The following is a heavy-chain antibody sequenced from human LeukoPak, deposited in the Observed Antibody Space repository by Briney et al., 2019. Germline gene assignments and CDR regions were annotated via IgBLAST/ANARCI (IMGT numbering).Heavy chain of an antibody. V-gene: IGHV3-23*01. Sequence: GGSLRLSCAASGIPFSSYAMNWVRQAPGKRLEWVSGISGSGGSTYYADSVKGRFTISRDNSKNTLYLQMNSLRAEDTAVYYCAKDLNGRISGSTYYDYWGQGTLVTVSS. CDR3: AKDLNGRISGSTYYDY. CDR1: GIPFSSYA. J-gene: IGHJ4*02. CDR2: ISGSGGST. D-gene: IGHD1-7*01.